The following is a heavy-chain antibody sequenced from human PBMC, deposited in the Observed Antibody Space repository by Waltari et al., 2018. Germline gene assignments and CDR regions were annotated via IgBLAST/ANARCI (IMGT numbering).Heavy chain of an antibody. D-gene: IGHD7-27*01. Sequence: QLVQSAAEVKKPGASVTVSCKASGYTFTSYAMHWVRQAPGQRLEWMGWINAGNGNTKYSQEFQGRVTITRDTSASTAYMELSSLRSEDMAVYYCARSFTGDARTVGAFDIWGQGTMVTVSS. CDR2: INAGNGNT. V-gene: IGHV1-3*03. CDR3: ARSFTGDARTVGAFDI. CDR1: GYTFTSYA. J-gene: IGHJ3*02.